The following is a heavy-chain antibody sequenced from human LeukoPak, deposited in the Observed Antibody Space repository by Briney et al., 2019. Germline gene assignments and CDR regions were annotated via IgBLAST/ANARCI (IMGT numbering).Heavy chain of an antibody. CDR3: AKGAGGFSYYNWFDP. CDR1: GGSISSRPYY. D-gene: IGHD5-18*01. CDR2: IYYSGTT. V-gene: IGHV4-39*07. J-gene: IGHJ5*02. Sequence: SETLSLTCTVSGGSISSRPYYWGWIRQPPGKGLEWIGSIYYSGTTHYNPSLESRVTISVDTSKNQFSLKLASVTAADTAIYYCAKGAGGFSYYNWFDPWGQGTLVTVSS.